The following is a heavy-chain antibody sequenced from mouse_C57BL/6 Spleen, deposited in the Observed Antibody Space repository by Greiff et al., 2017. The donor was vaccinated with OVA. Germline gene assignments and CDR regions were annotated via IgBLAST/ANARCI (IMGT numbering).Heavy chain of an antibody. D-gene: IGHD1-1*01. CDR2: IYPGDGDT. CDR3: ARGITTGDYAMDY. V-gene: IGHV1-82*01. J-gene: IGHJ4*01. CDR1: GYAFSSSW. Sequence: VKLMESGPELVKPGASVKISCKASGYAFSSSWMNWVKQRPGKGLEWIGRIYPGDGDTNYNGKFKGKATLTADKSSSTAYMQLSSLTSEDSAVYFCARGITTGDYAMDYWGQGTSVTVSS.